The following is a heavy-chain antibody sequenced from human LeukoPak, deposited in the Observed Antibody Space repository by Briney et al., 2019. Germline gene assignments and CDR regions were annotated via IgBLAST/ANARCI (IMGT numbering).Heavy chain of an antibody. CDR2: IYHSGST. Sequence: SETLSLTCTVSGGSISSYYWSWIRQPPGKGLEWIGYIYHSGSTKYNPSLKSRVTISVDTSKNQFSLKLSSVTAADTAVYYCARDNDGEQIDYWGQGTLVTVSS. D-gene: IGHD5-24*01. V-gene: IGHV4-59*12. CDR1: GGSISSYY. CDR3: ARDNDGEQIDY. J-gene: IGHJ4*02.